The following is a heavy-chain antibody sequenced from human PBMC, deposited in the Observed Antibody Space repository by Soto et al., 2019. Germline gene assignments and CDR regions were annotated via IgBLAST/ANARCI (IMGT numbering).Heavy chain of an antibody. CDR1: GESFPDYY. J-gene: IGHJ4*02. V-gene: IGHV4-34*01. D-gene: IGHD3-16*02. CDR3: GRGGGGHDYVWGSYRPCDF. CDR2: INHSGST. Sequence: SETLSLTCAVYGESFPDYYWSWICQPPGKGLEWIGEINHSGSTNYNPSLKSRVTISVHTSKNQFSLKLTSVTAADTAVYYCGRGGGGHDYVWGSYRPCDFWGQGTLVTVS.